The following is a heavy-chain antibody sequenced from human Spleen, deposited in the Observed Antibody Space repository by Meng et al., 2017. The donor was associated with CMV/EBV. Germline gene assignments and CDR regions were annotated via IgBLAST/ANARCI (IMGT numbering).Heavy chain of an antibody. D-gene: IGHD1-7*01. Sequence: GGSLRLSCAASGFTFSSNSMNWVRQAPGKGLEWVSSISGGNGHINYADSVKGRFTISRDNAKKSLYLQMNSLRAEDTAVYYCARGANWNYDYYFDYWGQGTLVTVSS. V-gene: IGHV3-21*01. CDR1: GFTFSSNS. J-gene: IGHJ4*02. CDR3: ARGANWNYDYYFDY. CDR2: ISGGNGHI.